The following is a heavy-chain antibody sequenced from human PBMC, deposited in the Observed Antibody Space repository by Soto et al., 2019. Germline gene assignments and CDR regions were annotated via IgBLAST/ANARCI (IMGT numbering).Heavy chain of an antibody. V-gene: IGHV1-69*01. CDR1: GGTFSSYA. D-gene: IGHD3-10*01. CDR2: IISIFGTA. J-gene: IGHJ5*02. CDR3: ARVVRITMGLHWFDP. Sequence: QAQLVQSGAEVKKPGSSVKVSCKASGGTFSSYAISWVRQAPGQGLEWMGGIISIFGTANYAQKFQGRVTITADESTSTAYMELSSLRSEDTAVYYCARVVRITMGLHWFDPWGQGTLVTVSS.